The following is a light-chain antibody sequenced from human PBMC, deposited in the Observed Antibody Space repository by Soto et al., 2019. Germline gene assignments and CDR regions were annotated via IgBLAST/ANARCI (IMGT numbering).Light chain of an antibody. CDR3: SSYAGSNNLV. CDR2: EVS. J-gene: IGLJ3*02. Sequence: QSALTQPPSASGSPGQSVTISCTGTSSDVGSYNCVSWYQHHPGKAPKLLIYEVSKRPSGVPDRFSGSKSGNTASLTVSGLQAEDEAYYYCSSYAGSNNLVFAGGTKVTVL. CDR1: SSDVGSYNC. V-gene: IGLV2-8*01.